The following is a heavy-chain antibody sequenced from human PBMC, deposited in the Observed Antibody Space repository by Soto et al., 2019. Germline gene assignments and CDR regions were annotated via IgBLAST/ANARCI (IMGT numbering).Heavy chain of an antibody. Sequence: GGSLRLSCAASGFTFSSYWMSWVRQAPGKGLEWVANIKQDGSEKYYVDSVKGRFTISRDNAKNSLYLQMNSLRAEDTAVYYCARDSADSSGWYYVSYWGQGTLVTVSS. V-gene: IGHV3-7*01. CDR2: IKQDGSEK. CDR1: GFTFSSYW. CDR3: ARDSADSSGWYYVSY. D-gene: IGHD6-19*01. J-gene: IGHJ4*02.